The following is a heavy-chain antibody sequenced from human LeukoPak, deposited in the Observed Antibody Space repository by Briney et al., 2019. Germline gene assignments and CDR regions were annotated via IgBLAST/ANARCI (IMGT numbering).Heavy chain of an antibody. V-gene: IGHV3-9*01. Sequence: PGRSLRLSCAASGFTFDDYAMHWVRQAPGKGLEWVSGISWNSGSIGYADSVKGRFTISRDNAKNSLYLQMNSLRAEDTALYYCAKEAIRQWELLHFDYWGQGTLVTVSS. D-gene: IGHD1-26*01. CDR3: AKEAIRQWELLHFDY. J-gene: IGHJ4*02. CDR2: ISWNSGSI. CDR1: GFTFDDYA.